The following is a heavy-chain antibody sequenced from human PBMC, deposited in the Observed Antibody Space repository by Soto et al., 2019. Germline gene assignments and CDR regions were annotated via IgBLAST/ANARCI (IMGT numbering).Heavy chain of an antibody. D-gene: IGHD7-27*01. CDR1: GGSISSDENY. Sequence: SETLSLTCTVSGGSISSDENYWTWIRKTPGKGLEWIGHISYSGSTYYNPSLKGRVNISVDTSKGQFSLRLASVTAADTAVYYCARNTLGNLWTDYYFDYWGQGALVTVSS. CDR2: ISYSGST. CDR3: ARNTLGNLWTDYYFDY. J-gene: IGHJ4*02. V-gene: IGHV4-30-4*01.